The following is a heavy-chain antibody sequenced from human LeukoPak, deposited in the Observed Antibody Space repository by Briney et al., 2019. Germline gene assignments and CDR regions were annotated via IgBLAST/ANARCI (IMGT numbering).Heavy chain of an antibody. CDR2: ISDSDGST. V-gene: IGHV3-23*01. Sequence: PGGSLRLSCAVSGITLNNYGMSWVRQAPGKGLEWVAGISDSDGSTKYADSVKGRFTISRDNLKNTLFLQMSSLRADDTAVYFCAKRGVVIRVFLVGFHKEAFYFESWGQGALVTVSS. CDR1: GITLNNYG. J-gene: IGHJ4*02. CDR3: AKRGVVIRVFLVGFHKEAFYFES. D-gene: IGHD3/OR15-3a*01.